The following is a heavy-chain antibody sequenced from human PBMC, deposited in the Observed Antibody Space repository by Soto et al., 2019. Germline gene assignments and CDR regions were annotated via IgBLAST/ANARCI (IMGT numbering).Heavy chain of an antibody. CDR1: GGSISSHDSY. D-gene: IGHD3-16*01. CDR2: FHYSGST. J-gene: IGHJ4*02. CDR3: ARGFGRSHFDY. V-gene: IGHV4-39*01. Sequence: ASETLSLTCTVSGGSISSHDSYWGWIRQPPGKGLEWIGSFHYSGSTYYNPSLKSRVTISVDTSKNQLSLRVTSVTAADTAVYYCARGFGRSHFDYWGQGTLVTVSS.